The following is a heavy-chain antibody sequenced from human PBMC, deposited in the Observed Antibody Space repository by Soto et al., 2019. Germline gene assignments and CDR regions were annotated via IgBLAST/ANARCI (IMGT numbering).Heavy chain of an antibody. CDR3: AKDFVVIAIAAAAPFDY. CDR1: GFTFSSYA. CDR2: ISGSGGST. V-gene: IGHV3-23*01. D-gene: IGHD6-13*01. J-gene: IGHJ4*02. Sequence: GGSLRLSCAASGFTFSSYAMSWVRQAPGKGLEWVSAISGSGGSTYYADSVKGRFTISRDNSKNTLYLQMNSLRAEDTAVYYCAKDFVVIAIAAAAPFDYWGQGTLVTVSS.